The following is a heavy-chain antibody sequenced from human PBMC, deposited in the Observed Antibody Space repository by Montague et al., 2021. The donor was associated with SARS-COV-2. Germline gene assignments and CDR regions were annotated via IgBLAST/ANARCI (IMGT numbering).Heavy chain of an antibody. CDR1: GFTFSSYV. CDR2: IYSAGSST. CDR3: FGESPDPYYFDY. D-gene: IGHD3-10*01. Sequence: SMRLSCAASGFTFSSYVMSWVRQPPGKGLEWVSLIYSAGSSTSYADSVKGRFTISRDNSKNTMYLQMNSLRAEDTAVYYCFGESPDPYYFDYWGQGTLVTASS. V-gene: IGHV3-23*03. J-gene: IGHJ4*02.